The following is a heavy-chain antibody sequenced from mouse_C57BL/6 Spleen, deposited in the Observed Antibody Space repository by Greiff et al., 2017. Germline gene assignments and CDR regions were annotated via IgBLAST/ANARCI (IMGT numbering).Heavy chain of an antibody. D-gene: IGHD2-12*01. CDR3: ARTYSAY. CDR2: ILPGSGST. J-gene: IGHJ3*01. Sequence: QVQLQQSGAELMKPGASVKLSCKATGYTFTGYWIEWVKQRPGHGLEWIGEILPGSGSTNYNEKFKGKATLTADTSSNTAHMPLSSLPTEDSAIYFCARTYSAYWGQGTLVTVSA. V-gene: IGHV1-9*01. CDR1: GYTFTGYW.